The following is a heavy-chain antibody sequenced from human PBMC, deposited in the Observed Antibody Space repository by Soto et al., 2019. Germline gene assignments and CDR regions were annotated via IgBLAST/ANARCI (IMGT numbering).Heavy chain of an antibody. D-gene: IGHD4-17*01. CDR1: GFTFSSYA. V-gene: IGHV3-23*01. J-gene: IGHJ6*02. CDR3: AKHDYGDLYYYYGMDV. Sequence: PGGSLRLSCAASGFTFSSYAMSWVRQAPGKGLEWVSAISGSGGSTSYADSVKGRFTISRDNSKNTLYLQMNSLRAEDTAVYYCAKHDYGDLYYYYGMDVWGQGTTVTVSS. CDR2: ISGSGGST.